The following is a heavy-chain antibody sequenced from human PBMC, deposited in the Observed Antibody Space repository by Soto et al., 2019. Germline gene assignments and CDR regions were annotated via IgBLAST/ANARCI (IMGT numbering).Heavy chain of an antibody. CDR1: GFTFSDYY. J-gene: IGHJ4*01. CDR2: SSNSGTFS. CDR3: ARSGDKYNRLDY. D-gene: IGHD2-21*02. Sequence: GSLRLSCEGSGFTFSDYYISWIRQAPGKGLEWISYSSNSGTFSRYADSVKGRFSISRDNTKNLLYLQMNSLRAEDTAVYYCARSGDKYNRLDYWGHGA. V-gene: IGHV3-11*06.